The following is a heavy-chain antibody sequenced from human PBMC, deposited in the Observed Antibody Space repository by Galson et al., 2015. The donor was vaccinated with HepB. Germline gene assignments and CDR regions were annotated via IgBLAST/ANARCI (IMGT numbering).Heavy chain of an antibody. V-gene: IGHV3-7*03. CDR1: GFSFSNYW. D-gene: IGHD2-15*01. Sequence: PLRLSCPVPGFSFSNYWMTWARQAPGKGLEWVANIKQDGSEQHYVDSVKGRFTISRDNTKNSLYLQMNSLRAEDTAVYYCAGDRLHSGAPTLDYWCQGTLVTVSS. J-gene: IGHJ4*02. CDR3: AGDRLHSGAPTLDY. CDR2: IKQDGSEQ.